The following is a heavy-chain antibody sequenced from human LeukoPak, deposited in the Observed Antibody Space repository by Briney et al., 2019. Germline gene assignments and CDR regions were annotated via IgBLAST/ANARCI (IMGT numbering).Heavy chain of an antibody. CDR1: GGSISSYY. D-gene: IGHD3-22*01. V-gene: IGHV4-59*01. CDR2: IYYSGST. J-gene: IGHJ4*02. CDR3: ARGPYYYDSSGYQNLDY. Sequence: SETLSVTCTVSGGSISSYYWSWIRQPPGKGLEWIGYIYYSGSTNYNPSLKSRVTISVDTSKNQFSLKLSSVTAADTAVYYCARGPYYYDSSGYQNLDYWGQGTLVTVSS.